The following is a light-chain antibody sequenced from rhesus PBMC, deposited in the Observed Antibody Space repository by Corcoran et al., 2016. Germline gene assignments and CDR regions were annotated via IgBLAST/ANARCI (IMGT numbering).Light chain of an antibody. J-gene: IGKJ2*01. V-gene: IGKV1-22*01. CDR3: QQYSSRPYS. CDR1: QGISTW. Sequence: DIQMTQSPSSLSASVGDTVTITCRPSQGISTWLAWYQQAPGKALKLLIYGASSLQIGVPSRFRGMGSRTHFSLAISDLQSDDFSIYYCQQYSSRPYSFGQGTKVGI. CDR2: GAS.